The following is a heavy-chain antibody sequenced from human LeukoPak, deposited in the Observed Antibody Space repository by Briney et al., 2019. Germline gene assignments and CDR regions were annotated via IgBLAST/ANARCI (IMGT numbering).Heavy chain of an antibody. D-gene: IGHD6-13*01. J-gene: IGHJ4*02. CDR3: ARDSSSWYHLDY. CDR1: GYTFTSYY. CDR2: INPSGGST. Sequence: ASVKVSCKASGYTFTSYYMHWVRQAPGQGLEWMGIINPSGGSTSYAQKFQGRATMTRDTSTSTVYMELSSLRSEDTAVYYCARDSSSWYHLDYWGQGTLVTVSS. V-gene: IGHV1-46*01.